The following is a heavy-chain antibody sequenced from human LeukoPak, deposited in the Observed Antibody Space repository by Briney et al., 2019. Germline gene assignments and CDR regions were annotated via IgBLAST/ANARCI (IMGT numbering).Heavy chain of an antibody. CDR2: IYYSGST. CDR3: AREARLGSGSYYLFDY. J-gene: IGHJ4*02. D-gene: IGHD3-10*01. Sequence: SETLSLTCTVSVGSISIYYWSWIRHPPGKGLEWIGYIYYSGSTNYNPSLKSRVTISVDTSKNQFSLKLSSVTAADTAVYYCAREARLGSGSYYLFDYWGQGTLVTVSS. V-gene: IGHV4-59*01. CDR1: VGSISIYY.